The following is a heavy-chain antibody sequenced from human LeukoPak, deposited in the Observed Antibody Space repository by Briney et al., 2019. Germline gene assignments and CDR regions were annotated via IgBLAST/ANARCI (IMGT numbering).Heavy chain of an antibody. J-gene: IGHJ6*02. CDR2: INPNSGGT. CDR1: GYTFTGYY. D-gene: IGHD1-1*01. CDR3: ARGLGTTGTTEATDYYYYYGMDV. V-gene: IGHV1-2*02. Sequence: GASVKVSCKASGYTFTGYYMHWARQAPGQGLEWMGWINPNSGGTNYAQKFQGRVTMTRDTSISTAYMELSRLRSDDTAVYYCARGLGTTGTTEATDYYYYYGMDVWGQGTTVTVSS.